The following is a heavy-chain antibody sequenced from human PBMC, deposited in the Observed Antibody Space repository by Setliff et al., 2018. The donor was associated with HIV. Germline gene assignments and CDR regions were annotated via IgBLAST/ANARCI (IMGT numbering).Heavy chain of an antibody. CDR3: ARQPYDLWSGYLEY. Sequence: SETLSLTCTVSGGSISSGNYYWSWIRQPAGKGLEWIGRIYTSGSTNYNPSLKSRVTISVDTSKNQFSLKLSSVTAADTAVYYCARQPYDLWSGYLEYWGQGTLVTVSS. CDR2: IYTSGST. D-gene: IGHD3-3*01. J-gene: IGHJ4*02. CDR1: GGSISSGNYY. V-gene: IGHV4-61*02.